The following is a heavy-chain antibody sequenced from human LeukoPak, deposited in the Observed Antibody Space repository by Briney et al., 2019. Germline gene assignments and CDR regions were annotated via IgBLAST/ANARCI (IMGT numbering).Heavy chain of an antibody. CDR3: ARDLRQYSSSWTPTDY. D-gene: IGHD6-13*01. J-gene: IGHJ4*02. CDR2: ISGSGGST. CDR1: GFTFSSYA. V-gene: IGHV3-23*01. Sequence: GGSLRLSCAASGFTFSSYAMSWVRQAPGKGLEWVSAISGSGGSTYYADSVKGRFTISRDNSKNTLCLQMNSLRAEDTAVYYCARDLRQYSSSWTPTDYWGQGTLVTVSS.